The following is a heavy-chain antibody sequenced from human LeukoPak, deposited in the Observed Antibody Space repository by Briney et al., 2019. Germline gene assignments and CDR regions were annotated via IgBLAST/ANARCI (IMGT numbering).Heavy chain of an antibody. J-gene: IGHJ4*02. CDR2: ISGSGGST. CDR1: GGSFSGYY. Sequence: ETLSLTCAVYGGSFSGYYWSWVRQAPGKGLEWVSAISGSGGSTYYADSVKGRFTISRDNSKNTLYLQMNSLRAEDTAVYSCARDKTRGLGYSYSKSGNYFDYWGQGTLVTVSS. D-gene: IGHD5-18*01. CDR3: ARDKTRGLGYSYSKSGNYFDY. V-gene: IGHV3-23*01.